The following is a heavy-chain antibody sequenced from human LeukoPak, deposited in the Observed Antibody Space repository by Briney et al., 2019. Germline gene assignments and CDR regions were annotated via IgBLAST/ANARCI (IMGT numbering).Heavy chain of an antibody. CDR3: ARRGGSYWDFDY. V-gene: IGHV4-4*09. D-gene: IGHD1-26*01. CDR1: GGSISGSY. Sequence: SETLSLTCTVSGGSISGSYLTWIRQPPGKGLEWIGNIYTSGGTKYNPSLKSRVTISVDTSKNQISLKLSSVTAADTAVYYCARRGGSYWDFDYWGQGTLVTVSS. CDR2: IYTSGGT. J-gene: IGHJ4*02.